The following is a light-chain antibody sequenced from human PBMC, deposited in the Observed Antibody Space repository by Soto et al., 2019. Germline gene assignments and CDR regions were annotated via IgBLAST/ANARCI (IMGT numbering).Light chain of an antibody. CDR2: GTS. V-gene: IGKV3D-20*02. Sequence: EIVLTQSPGTLSLSPGERATLSCRASQSVGSSYLAWYQQKPGQAPRLLIYGTSSRATGIPARFSGSGSGTDFTLTIRSLEPEDFAVYYCQQRSNWPPWTFGQGTTVDIK. CDR1: QSVGSSY. J-gene: IGKJ1*01. CDR3: QQRSNWPPWT.